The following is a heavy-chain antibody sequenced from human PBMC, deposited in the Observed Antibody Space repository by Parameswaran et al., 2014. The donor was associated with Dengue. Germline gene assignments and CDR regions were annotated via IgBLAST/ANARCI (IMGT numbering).Heavy chain of an antibody. D-gene: IGHD2-21*01. CDR3: ARGGAIVAGVDP. V-gene: IGHV4-59*01. Sequence: WIRQPPGKGLEWIGYIYYSGSTNYNPSLKSRVTISVDTSKNQFSLKLSSVTAADTAVYYCARGGAIVAGVDPWGQGTLVTVSS. CDR2: IYYSGST. J-gene: IGHJ5*02.